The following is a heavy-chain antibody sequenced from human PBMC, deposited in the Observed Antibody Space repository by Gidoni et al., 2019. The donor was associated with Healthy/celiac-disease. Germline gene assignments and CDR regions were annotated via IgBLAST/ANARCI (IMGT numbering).Heavy chain of an antibody. CDR2: INHSGST. CDR1: GGSFSGYY. CDR3: ARGRYGYNLNYYYGMDV. Sequence: QVQLQQWGAGLLKPSETLSLTCAVYGGSFSGYYWSWIRQPPGKGLEWIGEINHSGSTNYNPSLKSRVTISVDTSKNQFSLKLSSVTAADTAVYYCARGRYGYNLNYYYGMDVWGQGTTVTVSS. V-gene: IGHV4-34*01. D-gene: IGHD5-12*01. J-gene: IGHJ6*02.